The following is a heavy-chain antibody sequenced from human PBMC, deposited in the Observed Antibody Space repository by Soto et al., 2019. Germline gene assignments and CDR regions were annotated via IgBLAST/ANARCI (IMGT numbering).Heavy chain of an antibody. CDR3: ARAYSSGWFYYYYGMDV. D-gene: IGHD6-19*01. CDR1: GFTFSSYG. J-gene: IGHJ6*02. V-gene: IGHV3-33*01. Sequence: AGGSLRLSCAASGFTFSSYGMHWVRQAPGKGLEWVAVIWYDGSNKYYAGSVKGRFTISRDNSKNTLYLQMNSLRAEDTAVYYCARAYSSGWFYYYYGMDVWGQGTTVTVSS. CDR2: IWYDGSNK.